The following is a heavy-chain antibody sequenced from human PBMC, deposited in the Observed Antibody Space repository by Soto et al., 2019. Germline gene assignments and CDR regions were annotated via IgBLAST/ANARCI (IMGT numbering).Heavy chain of an antibody. D-gene: IGHD3-22*01. J-gene: IGHJ4*02. CDR3: ARPTYYYDSSGPPAY. V-gene: IGHV3-48*01. Sequence: GSLRLSCAASGFTFSTYSMNWVRQAPGKGLEWVSYISSSSSTIFYTDSVKGRFTVSRDNAKNSLYLQMNSLRAEDTDVYYCARPTYYYDSSGPPAYWGQGTLVTVSS. CDR2: ISSSSSTI. CDR1: GFTFSTYS.